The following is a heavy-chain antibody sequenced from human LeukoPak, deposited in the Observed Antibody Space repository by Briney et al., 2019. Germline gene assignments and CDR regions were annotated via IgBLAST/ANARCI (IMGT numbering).Heavy chain of an antibody. Sequence: PRGSLRLSCAASGFTFSNAWISWVRQAPGKGLEWVGRIKSKTDGGTTDYAAPVKGRFTISRDDSKNTLYLQMNSLKTEDTAVYYCTTDEYGSGSYPQSDFDYWGQGTLVTVSS. CDR2: IKSKTDGGTT. J-gene: IGHJ4*02. CDR1: GFTFSNAW. CDR3: TTDEYGSGSYPQSDFDY. D-gene: IGHD3-10*01. V-gene: IGHV3-15*01.